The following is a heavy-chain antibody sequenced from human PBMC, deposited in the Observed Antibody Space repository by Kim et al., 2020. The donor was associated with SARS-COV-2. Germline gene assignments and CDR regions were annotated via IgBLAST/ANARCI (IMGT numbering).Heavy chain of an antibody. CDR1: GFTFSSYA. Sequence: GGSLRLSCAASGFTFSSYAMHWVRQAPGKGLEWVAVISYDGSNKYYADSVKGRFTISRDNSKNTLYLQMNSLRAEDTAVYYCARDNYDFWSGYYTYYYYYMDVWGKGTTVTVSS. V-gene: IGHV3-30-3*01. CDR2: ISYDGSNK. J-gene: IGHJ6*03. D-gene: IGHD3-3*01. CDR3: ARDNYDFWSGYYTYYYYYMDV.